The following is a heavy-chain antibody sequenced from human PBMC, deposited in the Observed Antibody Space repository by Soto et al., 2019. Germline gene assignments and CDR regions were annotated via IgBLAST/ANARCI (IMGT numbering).Heavy chain of an antibody. CDR1: GGSISSGGYS. J-gene: IGHJ5*02. CDR2: IYHSGST. V-gene: IGHV4-30-2*01. Sequence: QLQLQESGSGLVRPSQTLSLTCAVSGGSISSGGYSWNWIRQPPGKGLEWIGYIYHSGSTLYNPSLMRRVTISVDKSKTQFALNLSSVTAADTAVYYCARDQLEGNWFDPWGQGTLVTVSS. CDR3: ARDQLEGNWFDP. D-gene: IGHD1-1*01.